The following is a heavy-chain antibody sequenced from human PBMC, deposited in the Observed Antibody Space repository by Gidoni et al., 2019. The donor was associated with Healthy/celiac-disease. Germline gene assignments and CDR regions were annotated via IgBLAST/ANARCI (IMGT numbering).Heavy chain of an antibody. V-gene: IGHV4-61*02. CDR1: GGSLSRGSYY. D-gene: IGHD1-26*01. CDR2: IYTSGST. CDR3: ARLLTRRWELLYWFDP. J-gene: IGHJ5*02. Sequence: QFQLQESVPRLMTPSHPLSLTCTVSGGSLSRGSYYWSWIRQPAGKGLEWIGRIYTSGSTNYNPSLKRRVTISVDTSKNQFSLKLSSVTAADTAVYYCARLLTRRWELLYWFDPWGQGTLVTVSS.